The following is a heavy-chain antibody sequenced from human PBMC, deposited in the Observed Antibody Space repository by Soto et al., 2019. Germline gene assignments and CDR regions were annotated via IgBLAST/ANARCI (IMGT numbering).Heavy chain of an antibody. CDR2: INAGNGNT. V-gene: IGHV1-3*01. J-gene: IGHJ6*02. CDR3: ASSNIAAAPYGMDV. Sequence: SGEGSCKGSWDPLTRVGFHLGGPAPGQRLEWMGWINAGNGNTKYSQKFQGRVTITRDTSASTAYMELSSLRSEDTAVYYCASSNIAAAPYGMDVWGQGTTVTVSS. D-gene: IGHD6-13*01. CDR1: WDPLTRVG.